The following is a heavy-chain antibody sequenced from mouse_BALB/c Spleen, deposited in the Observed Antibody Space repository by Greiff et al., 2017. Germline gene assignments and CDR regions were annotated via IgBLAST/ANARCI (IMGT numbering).Heavy chain of an antibody. J-gene: IGHJ2*01. CDR3: ARNYDGYYQYYFDY. CDR1: GYTFTSYN. CDR2: IYPGNGDT. V-gene: IGHV1-12*01. D-gene: IGHD2-3*01. Sequence: QVQLQQPGAELVKPGASVKMSCKASGYTFTSYNMHWVKQTPGQGLEWIGAIYPGNGDTSYNQKFKGKATLTADKSSSTAYMQLSSLTSEDSAVYYCARNYDGYYQYYFDYWGQGTTLTVSS.